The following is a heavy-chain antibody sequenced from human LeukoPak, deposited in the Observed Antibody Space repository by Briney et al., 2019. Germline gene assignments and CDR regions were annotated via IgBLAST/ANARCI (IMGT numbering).Heavy chain of an antibody. Sequence: ASVKVSCKASGYTFTSYSISWVRQAPGQGLEWMGWISPYNGYTKYTQKFQGRVTMTTDTSTSTAYLELRSLRSDDTAVYYCAREDCSSTSCSYCYGMDVWGQGTTVTVSS. CDR2: ISPYNGYT. V-gene: IGHV1-18*01. CDR1: GYTFTSYS. CDR3: AREDCSSTSCSYCYGMDV. D-gene: IGHD2-2*01. J-gene: IGHJ6*02.